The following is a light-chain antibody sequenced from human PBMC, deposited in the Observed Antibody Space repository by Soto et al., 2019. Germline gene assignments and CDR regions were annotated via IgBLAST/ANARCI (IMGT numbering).Light chain of an antibody. CDR3: QQANSFPLT. CDR2: GAS. CDR1: QGIGRW. J-gene: IGKJ5*01. V-gene: IGKV1-12*01. Sequence: DIQMTQSPSFVSASVGDRVTITCRASQGIGRWFAWYQQRPGKAPELLIYGASNLQSGVPSRFCGSGSGTDFTLTISSLQPEDFATYYCQQANSFPLTFGQGTRLEIK.